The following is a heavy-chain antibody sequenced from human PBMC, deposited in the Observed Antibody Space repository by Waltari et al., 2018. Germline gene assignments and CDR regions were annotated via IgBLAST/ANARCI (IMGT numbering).Heavy chain of an antibody. J-gene: IGHJ4*02. Sequence: QVQLQQWGAGLLKPSETLSLTCAVYGGSFSGYYWSWIRQPPGKGLEWIGEINHSGSTNYNPSLKSRVTISVDTSKNQFSLKLSSVTAADTAVYYCARGVKRLGFDYWGQGTLVTVSS. CDR1: GGSFSGYY. CDR2: INHSGST. V-gene: IGHV4-34*01. D-gene: IGHD3-16*01. CDR3: ARGVKRLGFDY.